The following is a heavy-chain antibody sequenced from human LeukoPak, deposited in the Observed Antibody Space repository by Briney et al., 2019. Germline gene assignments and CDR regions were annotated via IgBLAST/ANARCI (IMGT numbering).Heavy chain of an antibody. CDR3: ARAKRITLIRGVKGIYYMDV. J-gene: IGHJ6*03. Sequence: KASETLSLTCSVSGDPISYFYWSWIRQPAGKGLEWIGRIYTSGSTNYNPSLKSRVTISVDTSKNQFSLKLSSVTAADTAVYYCARAKRITLIRGVKGIYYMDVWGKGTTVTISS. CDR1: GDPISYFY. CDR2: IYTSGST. V-gene: IGHV4-4*07. D-gene: IGHD3-10*01.